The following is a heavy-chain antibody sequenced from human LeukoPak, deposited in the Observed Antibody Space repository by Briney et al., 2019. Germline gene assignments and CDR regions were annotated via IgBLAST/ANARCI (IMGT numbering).Heavy chain of an antibody. CDR3: AKDVQGVTIFGVATI. J-gene: IGHJ4*02. Sequence: GGSLRLSCAASGFTFSSYEMNWVRQAPGKGLEWVSYISSSGSTIYYADSVKGRFTISRDNSKNTLYLQMNSLRAEDTAVYYCAKDVQGVTIFGVATIWGQGTLVTVSS. V-gene: IGHV3-48*03. CDR2: ISSSGSTI. D-gene: IGHD3-3*01. CDR1: GFTFSSYE.